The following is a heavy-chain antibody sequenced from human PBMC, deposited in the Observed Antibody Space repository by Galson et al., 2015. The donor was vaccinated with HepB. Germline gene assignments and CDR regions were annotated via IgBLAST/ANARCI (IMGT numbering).Heavy chain of an antibody. D-gene: IGHD4-17*01. J-gene: IGHJ4*02. CDR2: ISGSGGST. CDR1: GGTFSSYA. V-gene: IGHV3-23*01. CDR3: ARTHDYGDYV. Sequence: SCKASGGTFSSYAMSWVRQAPGKGLEWVSAISGSGGSTYYADSVKGRFTISRDNSKNTLYLQMNSLRAEDTAVYYCARTHDYGDYVWGQGTLVTVSS.